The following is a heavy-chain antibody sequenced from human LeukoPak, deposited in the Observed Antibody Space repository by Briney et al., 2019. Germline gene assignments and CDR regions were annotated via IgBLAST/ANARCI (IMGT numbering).Heavy chain of an antibody. V-gene: IGHV1-46*01. CDR3: ARYLSALRGLGY. J-gene: IGHJ4*02. D-gene: IGHD2-2*01. CDR2: INPSGAGT. CDR1: GYTFTSYG. Sequence: WASVKVSCKASGYTFTSYGISWVRQAPGQGLEWMGIINPSGAGTSYAQKFQGRVTMTRDTSTTTVHMELSSLRSEDTAVYYCARYLSALRGLGYWGQGTLVTVSS.